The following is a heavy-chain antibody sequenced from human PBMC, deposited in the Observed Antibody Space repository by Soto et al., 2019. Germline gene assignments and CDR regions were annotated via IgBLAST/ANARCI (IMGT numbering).Heavy chain of an antibody. CDR1: GYTLTTYG. D-gene: IGHD1-1*01. CDR2: ISAYNDHT. J-gene: IGHJ4*02. CDR3: ARGTYFAY. Sequence: QVQLVQSGAEVTKPGASVKVSCKAAGYTLTTYGVSWVRQAPGQGLEWVGWISAYNDHTNYAQKFQGRVTMTTDTSTNTAYMELRSLRSDDTAVYYCARGTYFAYWGQGTLVTVSS. V-gene: IGHV1-18*01.